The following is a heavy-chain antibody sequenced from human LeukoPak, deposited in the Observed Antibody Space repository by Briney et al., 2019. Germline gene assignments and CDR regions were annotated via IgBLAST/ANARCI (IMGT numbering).Heavy chain of an antibody. D-gene: IGHD2-2*01. J-gene: IGHJ5*02. V-gene: IGHV1-46*01. CDR2: INPSGGST. CDR1: GYTFTSYY. Sequence: ASVKVSCKASGYTFTSYYMHWVRQAPGQGLEWMGIINPSGGSTSYAQKFQGRVTITADESTSTAYMELSSLRSEDTAVYYCARDHCSSTSCYLDPWGQGTLVTVSS. CDR3: ARDHCSSTSCYLDP.